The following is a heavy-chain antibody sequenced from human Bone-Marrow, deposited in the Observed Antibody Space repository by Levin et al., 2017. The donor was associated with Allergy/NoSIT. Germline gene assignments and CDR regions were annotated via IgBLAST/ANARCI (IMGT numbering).Heavy chain of an antibody. CDR3: ARGLCAAATCTWFES. V-gene: IGHV3-48*03. J-gene: IGHJ5*01. D-gene: IGHD2-15*01. CDR2: ISGSGSLT. Sequence: PGGSLRLSCGASGFTFGAYEMHWLRQAPGKGLEWVSYISGSGSLTEYADSAKGRITISRDNAQNSLYLEMHSLRPEDTAVYYCARGLCAAATCTWFESWGQGTLVTVSS. CDR1: GFTFGAYE.